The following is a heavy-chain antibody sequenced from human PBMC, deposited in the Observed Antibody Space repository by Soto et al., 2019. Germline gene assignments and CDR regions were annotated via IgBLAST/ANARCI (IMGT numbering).Heavy chain of an antibody. CDR2: IRSKPNNYAT. CDR3: ARESLFDYGDYVGYYYYYGMDV. J-gene: IGHJ6*02. D-gene: IGHD4-17*01. CDR1: GFTFSASA. Sequence: GGSLRLSCAASGFTFSASAMHWVRQASGKGLEWVGRIRSKPNNYATTYAASVEGRFIISRDNAKNSLYLQMNSLRAEDTAVYYCARESLFDYGDYVGYYYYYGMDVWGQGTXVTVSS. V-gene: IGHV3-73*01.